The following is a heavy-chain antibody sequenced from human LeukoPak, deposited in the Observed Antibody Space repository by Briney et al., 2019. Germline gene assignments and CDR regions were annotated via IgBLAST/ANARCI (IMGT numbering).Heavy chain of an antibody. CDR1: GFVFYSYE. D-gene: IGHD3-9*01. CDR3: AGDDILTGYYVY. CDR2: ISSADSTI. J-gene: IGHJ4*02. V-gene: IGHV3-48*03. Sequence: GGSLRLSCAASGFVFYSYEMNWVRQAPGKGLEWVSYISSADSTIYYADSVRGRFTISRDNAKNSLYLQMNSLRAEDTAVYYCAGDDILTGYYVYWGQGTLVTVSS.